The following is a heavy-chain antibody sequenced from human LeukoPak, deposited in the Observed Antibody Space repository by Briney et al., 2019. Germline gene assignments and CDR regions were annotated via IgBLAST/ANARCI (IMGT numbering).Heavy chain of an antibody. Sequence: KESGPTLLKPTQTLTLTCTFSGFSLSTSGVGVGWIRQPPEKALEWLALIYWDDDKRYSPSLKSRLTITKDTSKNQVVLTMTNMDPVDTATYYCAHSASGSYLRSYYFDYWGQGTLVTVSS. CDR3: AHSASGSYLRSYYFDY. CDR1: GFSLSTSGVG. D-gene: IGHD1-26*01. V-gene: IGHV2-5*02. J-gene: IGHJ4*02. CDR2: IYWDDDK.